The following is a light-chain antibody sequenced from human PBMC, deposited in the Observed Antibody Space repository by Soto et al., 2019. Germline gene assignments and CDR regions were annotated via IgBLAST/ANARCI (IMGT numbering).Light chain of an antibody. J-gene: IGLJ2*01. V-gene: IGLV2-23*01. Sequence: QSALTQPASVSGSPGQSITISCTGTSSDVGSYNLVSWYQQHPGKAPKLTICEGSKRPSGVSNRFSGSKSGNTASLTISGLQAEDEADYYCCSYAGSSTWVFGGGTKLTVL. CDR3: CSYAGSSTWV. CDR2: EGS. CDR1: SSDVGSYNL.